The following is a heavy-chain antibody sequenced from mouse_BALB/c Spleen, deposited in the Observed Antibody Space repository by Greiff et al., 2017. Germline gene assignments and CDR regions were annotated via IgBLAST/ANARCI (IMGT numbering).Heavy chain of an antibody. V-gene: IGHV1-14*01. J-gene: IGHJ2*01. Sequence: VQLKQSGPELVKPGASVKMSCKASGYTFTSYVMHWVKQKPGQGLEWIGYINPHNDGTKYNEKFKGKATLTSDKSSSTAYMELSSLTSEDSAVYYCARGGSFDYWGQGTTLTVSS. CDR2: INPHNDGT. CDR3: ARGGSFDY. D-gene: IGHD3-1*01. CDR1: GYTFTSYV.